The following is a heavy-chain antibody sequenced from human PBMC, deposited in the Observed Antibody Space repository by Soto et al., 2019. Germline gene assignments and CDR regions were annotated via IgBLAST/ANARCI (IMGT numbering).Heavy chain of an antibody. J-gene: IGHJ4*02. V-gene: IGHV4-38-2*01. D-gene: IGHD2-21*01. CDR1: GYAIGSGYF. CDR3: ARTVVVVVSNIPDYFDY. CDR2: MHNSGRA. Sequence: SETLSLTCAVSGYAIGSGYFWGWIRQSPGKGLEWIGGMHNSGRAHYSPSLKSRVSISLDRSKNQFSLKMNSVSAADTAMYYCARTVVVVVSNIPDYFDYWGQGAQVTVSS.